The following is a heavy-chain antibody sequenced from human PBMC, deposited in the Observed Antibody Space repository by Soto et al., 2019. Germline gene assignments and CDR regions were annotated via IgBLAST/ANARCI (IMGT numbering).Heavy chain of an antibody. CDR3: ARAPDGDYPYFDY. CDR2: ISYDGSNK. CDR1: GFTFSSYA. V-gene: IGHV3-30-3*01. D-gene: IGHD4-17*01. Sequence: QVQLVESGGGVVQPGRSLRLSCAASGFTFSSYAMHWVRQAPGKGLEWVAVISYDGSNKYYADSVKGRFTISIDNSKNTLYLQMNSLRAEDTAVYYCARAPDGDYPYFDYWGQGTLVTVSS. J-gene: IGHJ4*02.